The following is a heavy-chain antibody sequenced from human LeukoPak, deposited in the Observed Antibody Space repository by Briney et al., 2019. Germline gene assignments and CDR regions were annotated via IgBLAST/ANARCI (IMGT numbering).Heavy chain of an antibody. CDR2: IKQDGSEK. D-gene: IGHD5-18*01. Sequence: GGSLRLSCAASGFTVSSNYMSWVRQAPGKGLEWVANIKQDGSEKYYVDSVKGRFTISRDNAKNSLYLQMNSLRAEDTAVYYCARVSWIQLWKFDYWGQGTLVTVSS. J-gene: IGHJ4*02. CDR1: GFTVSSNY. V-gene: IGHV3-7*01. CDR3: ARVSWIQLWKFDY.